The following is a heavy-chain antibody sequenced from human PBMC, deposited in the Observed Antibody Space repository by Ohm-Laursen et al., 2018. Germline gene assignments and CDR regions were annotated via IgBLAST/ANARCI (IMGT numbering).Heavy chain of an antibody. V-gene: IGHV3-66*01. Sequence: SLRLSCAASGFIVNSNNMSWVRQAPGTGLEWVSVINTEDQTFYLNSVKGRFSISRDNSKNTVYLQMNSLRVEDTAVYYCARGIVRGVTGPDYWGQGTLVTVSS. CDR2: INTEDQT. CDR3: ARGIVRGVTGPDY. CDR1: GFIVNSNN. J-gene: IGHJ4*02. D-gene: IGHD1-14*01.